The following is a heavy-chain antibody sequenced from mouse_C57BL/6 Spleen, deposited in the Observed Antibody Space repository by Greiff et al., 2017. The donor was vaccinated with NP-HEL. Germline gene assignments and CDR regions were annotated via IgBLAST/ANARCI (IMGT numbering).Heavy chain of an antibody. V-gene: IGHV2-9-1*01. Sequence: VQLQQSGPGLVAPSPSLSITCTVSGFSLTSYAISWVRQPPGKGLEWLGVIWTGGGTNYNSALKSRLSISKDNSKSQVFLKMNSLQTDDTARYYCARNEDDYDIYYYAMDYWGQGTSVTVSS. CDR2: IWTGGGT. D-gene: IGHD2-4*01. CDR1: GFSLTSYA. J-gene: IGHJ4*01. CDR3: ARNEDDYDIYYYAMDY.